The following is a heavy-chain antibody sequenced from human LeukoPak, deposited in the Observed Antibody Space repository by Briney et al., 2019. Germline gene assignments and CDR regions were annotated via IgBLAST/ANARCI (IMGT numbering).Heavy chain of an antibody. J-gene: IGHJ4*02. CDR3: ARSVVVPAAIQIDY. CDR2: IYYSGST. V-gene: IGHV4-30-4*01. D-gene: IGHD2-2*01. CDR1: GGSISSGDYY. Sequence: PSETLSLTCTVSGGSISSGDYYWSWIRQPPGKGLEWIGYIYYSGSTYYNPSLKSRVTISVDKSKNQFSLKLSSVTAADTAVYYCARSVVVPAAIQIDYWGQGTLVTVSS.